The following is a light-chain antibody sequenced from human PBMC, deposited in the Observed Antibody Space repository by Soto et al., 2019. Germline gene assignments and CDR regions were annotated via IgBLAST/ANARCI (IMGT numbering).Light chain of an antibody. CDR2: GAS. J-gene: IGKJ4*01. Sequence: DIQMTQSPSSVSASVGDRVTITCRASQGISNWLAWYQQQPGKAPKLLIYGASSLQSGVPSRFSGGGSGTHFNLNISSLQPEDFATYYCQQTNTFLPLTFGGGTKVEI. CDR3: QQTNTFLPLT. V-gene: IGKV1-12*01. CDR1: QGISNW.